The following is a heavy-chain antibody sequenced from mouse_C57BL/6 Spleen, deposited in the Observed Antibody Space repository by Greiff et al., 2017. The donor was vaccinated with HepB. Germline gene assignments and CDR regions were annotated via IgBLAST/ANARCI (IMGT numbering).Heavy chain of an antibody. D-gene: IGHD4-1*01. J-gene: IGHJ4*01. CDR1: GYTFTDYE. CDR3: TRSGGPYAMDY. V-gene: IGHV1-15*01. Sequence: QVHVKQSGAELVRPGASVTLSCKASGYTFTDYEMHWVKQTPVHGLEWIGAIDPETGGTAYNQKFKGKAILTADKSSSTAYMELRSLTSEDSAVYYCTRSGGPYAMDYWGQGTSVTVSS. CDR2: IDPETGGT.